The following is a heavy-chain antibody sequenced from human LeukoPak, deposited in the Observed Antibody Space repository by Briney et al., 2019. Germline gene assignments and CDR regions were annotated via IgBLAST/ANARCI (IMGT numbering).Heavy chain of an antibody. D-gene: IGHD6-19*01. J-gene: IGHJ3*02. CDR2: ISYSGSA. CDR1: NGSFGNHF. V-gene: IGHV4-59*08. CDR3: ASGVAVDPDTFDI. Sequence: SETLSLTCTVSNGSFGNHFWSWIRQPPGKGLEWIGYISYSGSAHYDPSLKSRVTISVDTSKNQFSLKLSSVTAADMAVYYCASGVAVDPDTFDIWGLGTLVTVSS.